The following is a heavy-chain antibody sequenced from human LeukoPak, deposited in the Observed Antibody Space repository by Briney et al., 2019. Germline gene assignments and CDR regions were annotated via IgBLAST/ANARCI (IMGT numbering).Heavy chain of an antibody. D-gene: IGHD1-7*01. V-gene: IGHV3-9*01. CDR2: ISWNSGSI. J-gene: IGHJ4*02. CDR3: AKALTGTRDY. Sequence: GGSLRLSCAASGFTFDDYAMHWVRQAPGKGLEWVLGISWNSGSIGYADSVKGRFTISRDNAKNSLYLQMNSLRAEDTALYYCAKALTGTRDYWGQGTLVTVSS. CDR1: GFTFDDYA.